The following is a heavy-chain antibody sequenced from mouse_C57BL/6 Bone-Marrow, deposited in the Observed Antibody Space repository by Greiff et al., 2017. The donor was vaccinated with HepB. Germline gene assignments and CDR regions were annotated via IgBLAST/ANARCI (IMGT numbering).Heavy chain of an antibody. J-gene: IGHJ2*01. CDR2: ISSGSSTI. D-gene: IGHD2-1*01. CDR1: GFTFSDYG. CDR3: ARHYGNPYYFDY. V-gene: IGHV5-17*01. Sequence: DVQLQESGGGLVKPGGSLKLSCAASGFTFSDYGMHWVRQAPEKGLEWVAYISSGSSTIYYADTVKGRFTISRDNAKNTLFLQMTSLRSEDTAMYYCARHYGNPYYFDYWGQGTTLTVSS.